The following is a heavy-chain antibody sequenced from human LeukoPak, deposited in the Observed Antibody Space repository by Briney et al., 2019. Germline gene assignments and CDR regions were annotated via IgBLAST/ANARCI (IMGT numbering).Heavy chain of an antibody. V-gene: IGHV4-39*07. Sequence: SETLSLTCTVSGGSISSSSYYWGWIRQPPGKGLEWIGSIYYSGSTYYNPSLKSRVTISVDTSKNQFSLKLSSVTAADTAVYYCARDFATGSGSKWGQGTLVTVSS. D-gene: IGHD3-10*01. CDR2: IYYSGST. CDR1: GGSISSSSYY. CDR3: ARDFATGSGSK. J-gene: IGHJ4*02.